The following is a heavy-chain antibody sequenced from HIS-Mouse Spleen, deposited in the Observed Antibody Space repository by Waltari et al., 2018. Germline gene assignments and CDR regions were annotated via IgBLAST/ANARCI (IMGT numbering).Heavy chain of an antibody. CDR2: ISYDGSNK. J-gene: IGHJ4*02. V-gene: IGHV3-30-3*01. Sequence: QVQLVESGGGVVQPGRSLRLSCAASGFPFSSYAMHWVRQAPGKGLEWVAVISYDGSNKYYADSVKGRFTISRDNSKNTLYLQMNSLRAEDTAVYYCARHLEGYYFDYWGQGTLVTVSS. CDR1: GFPFSSYA. CDR3: ARHLEGYYFDY. D-gene: IGHD3-3*01.